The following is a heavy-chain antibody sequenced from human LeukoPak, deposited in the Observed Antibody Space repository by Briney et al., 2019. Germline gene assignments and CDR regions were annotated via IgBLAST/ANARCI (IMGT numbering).Heavy chain of an antibody. Sequence: TSVKLSCEASGFTFSSYGISWVRQAPGQGLEWMGWISAYGGNTYYAETVKGRVTMTTDNSTSTAYVELRSLRSDDTAVYYCAIVQTAAENDYWGQGTLVTVSS. CDR2: ISAYGGNT. CDR1: GFTFSSYG. V-gene: IGHV1-18*01. CDR3: AIVQTAAENDY. D-gene: IGHD6-25*01. J-gene: IGHJ4*02.